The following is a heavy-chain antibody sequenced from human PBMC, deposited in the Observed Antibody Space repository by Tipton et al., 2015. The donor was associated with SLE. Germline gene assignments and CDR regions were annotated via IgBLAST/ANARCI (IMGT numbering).Heavy chain of an antibody. V-gene: IGHV3-23*03. J-gene: IGHJ6*02. Sequence: GSLRLSCAASGFTFETYAMAWVRQAPGKGLEWVSVIYSGGSTYYAESVKGRFSISRDNSKNTLYLHMNSLKPEDTAVYHCAEERIPQLARRGYYYCGMDVWGQGP. D-gene: IGHD6-6*01. CDR3: AEERIPQLARRGYYYCGMDV. CDR1: GFTFETYA. CDR2: IYSGGST.